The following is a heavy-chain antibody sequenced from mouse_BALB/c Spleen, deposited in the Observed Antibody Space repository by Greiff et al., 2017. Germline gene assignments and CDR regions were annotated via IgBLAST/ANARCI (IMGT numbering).Heavy chain of an antibody. Sequence: QVQLKESGPGLVQPSQSLSITCTVSGFSLTSYGVHWVRQSPGKGLEWLGVIWSGGSTDYNAAFISRLSISKDNSKSQVFFKMNSLQADDTAIYYCARKDDYDDYYAMDYWGQGTSVTVSS. CDR3: ARKDDYDDYYAMDY. V-gene: IGHV2-4-1*01. CDR1: GFSLTSYG. CDR2: IWSGGST. J-gene: IGHJ4*01. D-gene: IGHD2-4*01.